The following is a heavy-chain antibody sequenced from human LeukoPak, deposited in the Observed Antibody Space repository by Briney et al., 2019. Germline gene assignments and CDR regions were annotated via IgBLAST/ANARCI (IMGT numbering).Heavy chain of an antibody. CDR2: IIPIFGTA. J-gene: IGHJ6*02. CDR1: VGTFSSYA. V-gene: IGHV1-69*13. D-gene: IGHD6-19*01. Sequence: SVKVSCKASVGTFSSYAISWVRQAPGQGREWMGGIIPIFGTANYAQKFPGRVTITAEESTSKAYMELSSLRSEDTAVYYCARGQGSSGWYGLDYYGMDVWGQGTTVTVSS. CDR3: ARGQGSSGWYGLDYYGMDV.